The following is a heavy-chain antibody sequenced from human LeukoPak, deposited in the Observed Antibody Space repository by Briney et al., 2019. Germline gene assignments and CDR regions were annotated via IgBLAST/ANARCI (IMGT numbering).Heavy chain of an antibody. J-gene: IGHJ5*02. Sequence: PSETLSLTCTVSGGSISSSSYYWGWIRQPPGKGLEWIGSIYYSGSTYYNPSLKSRVTISVDTSKNQFSLKLSSVTAADTAVYYCARHRVSTFLWFDPWGQGTLVTVSS. D-gene: IGHD2/OR15-2a*01. CDR3: ARHRVSTFLWFDP. CDR1: GGSISSSSYY. V-gene: IGHV4-39*01. CDR2: IYYSGST.